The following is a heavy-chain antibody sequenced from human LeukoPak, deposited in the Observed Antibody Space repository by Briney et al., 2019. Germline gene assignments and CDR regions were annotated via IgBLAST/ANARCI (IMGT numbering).Heavy chain of an antibody. Sequence: TLSLICTVSGGSISSGGYYWSWIRQHPGKGLEWIGYMYYSGSTYYNPSLKSRVTISVDTSKNQFSLKLSSVTAADTAVYYCARVEMATISGYFFDYWGQGTLVTVSS. D-gene: IGHD5-24*01. CDR2: MYYSGST. CDR3: ARVEMATISGYFFDY. J-gene: IGHJ4*02. CDR1: GGSISSGGYY. V-gene: IGHV4-31*03.